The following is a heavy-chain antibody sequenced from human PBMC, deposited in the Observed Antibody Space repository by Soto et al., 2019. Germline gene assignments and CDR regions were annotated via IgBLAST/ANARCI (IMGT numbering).Heavy chain of an antibody. CDR3: ARGGGRHLRPLET. D-gene: IGHD3-16*01. J-gene: IGHJ4*01. CDR1: DSVFVTSV. V-gene: IGHV1-18*01. Sequence: QALLEQSGPEVKKPGDSVRISCWLYDSVFVTSVITWLRQAPGQGLEWMGGISANDGGTLSAMKFTDRLVMSTDPMRNIAYLQLWYVTYDDSAVYFCARGGGRHLRPLETWGHGTPVTVSS. CDR2: ISANDGGT.